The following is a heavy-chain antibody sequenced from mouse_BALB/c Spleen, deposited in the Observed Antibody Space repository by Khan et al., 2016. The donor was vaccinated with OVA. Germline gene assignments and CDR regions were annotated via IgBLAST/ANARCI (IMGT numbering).Heavy chain of an antibody. D-gene: IGHD1-1*01. CDR1: GYIFTSYW. V-gene: IGHV1-76*01. CDR2: IYPGTDNT. CDR3: ARKEALSYFDN. Sequence: QVQLKQSGAELVRPGASVKLSCKTSGYIFTSYWIHWVKQRSGQGLEWIARIYPGTDNTYYNEKLKDKATLTADKSSSTAYMQLSSLQSDDSAVFCGARKEALSYFDNGGKGTTHTVSS. J-gene: IGHJ2*01.